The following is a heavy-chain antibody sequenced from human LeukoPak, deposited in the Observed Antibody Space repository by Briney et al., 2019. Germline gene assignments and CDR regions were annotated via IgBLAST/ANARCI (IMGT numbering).Heavy chain of an antibody. CDR1: GFTVSSSY. Sequence: GGSLRLSCVGSGFTVSSSYMTWVRQAPGKGLEWVSHIYAAGNTHYADSVKGRFTISRDISKNTVYLQMNSLRAEDTAVYYCARAYFYDSSVTPDYWGQGTLVTVSS. D-gene: IGHD3-22*01. J-gene: IGHJ4*02. CDR2: IYAAGNT. V-gene: IGHV3-66*01. CDR3: ARAYFYDSSVTPDY.